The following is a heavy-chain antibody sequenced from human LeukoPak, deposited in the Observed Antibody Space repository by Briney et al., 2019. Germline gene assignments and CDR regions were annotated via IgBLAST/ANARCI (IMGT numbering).Heavy chain of an antibody. V-gene: IGHV3-21*01. CDR1: GFTFSSYS. Sequence: GGSLRLSCAASGFTFSSYSMNWVRQAPGKGLEWVSSISSSSSYIYYADSVRGRFTISRDNAKNSLYLQMNSPRAEDTAVYYCAHGTKTKYYFDYWGQGTLVTVSS. J-gene: IGHJ4*02. CDR2: ISSSSSYI. CDR3: AHGTKTKYYFDY.